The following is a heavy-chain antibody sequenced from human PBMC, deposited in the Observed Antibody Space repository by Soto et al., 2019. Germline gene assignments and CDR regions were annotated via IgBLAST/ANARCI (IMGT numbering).Heavy chain of an antibody. Sequence: PGESLKISCKGSGYSFTSYWIGWVRQMPGKGLEWMGIIYPGDSDTRYSPSFQGQVTISADKSISTAYLQWSSLEASDTAMYYCARHGGAHYLSSGYHYALDYWGQGTPVTVSS. CDR2: IYPGDSDT. J-gene: IGHJ4*02. CDR1: GYSFTSYW. D-gene: IGHD3-22*01. V-gene: IGHV5-51*01. CDR3: ARHGGAHYLSSGYHYALDY.